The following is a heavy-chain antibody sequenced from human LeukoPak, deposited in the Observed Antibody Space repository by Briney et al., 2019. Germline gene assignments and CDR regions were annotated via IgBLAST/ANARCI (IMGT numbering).Heavy chain of an antibody. CDR1: GFTFSSYG. Sequence: PGGSLRLSCAASGFTFSSYGMHWVRQAPGKGLERVAVIWYDGSNKYYADSVKGRFTISRDNSKNTLYLQVNSLRAEDTAAYYCARGQGFGSSSSLLDYLGQGTLVTVSS. J-gene: IGHJ4*02. CDR3: ARGQGFGSSSSLLDY. V-gene: IGHV3-33*01. CDR2: IWYDGSNK. D-gene: IGHD6-6*01.